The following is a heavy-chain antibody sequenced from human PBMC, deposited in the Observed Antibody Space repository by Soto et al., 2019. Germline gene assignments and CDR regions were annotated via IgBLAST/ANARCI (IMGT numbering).Heavy chain of an antibody. D-gene: IGHD2-15*01. J-gene: IGHJ6*02. CDR3: TSDWADSVGAPDTYCIDV. V-gene: IGHV3-15*01. Sequence: GGVLRLAFAATGLTFSNALMIAVRQAPGKGLKWAGRIKSITYGGSTRFTATVTGRFTISRYDSKNTLHLTLISVKTEDKDLYYCTSDWADSVGAPDTYCIDVWGQGTTITVS. CDR1: GLTFSNAL. CDR2: IKSITYGGST.